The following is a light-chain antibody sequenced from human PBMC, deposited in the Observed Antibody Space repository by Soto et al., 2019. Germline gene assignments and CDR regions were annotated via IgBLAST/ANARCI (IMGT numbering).Light chain of an antibody. CDR1: SGSVSTTFY. V-gene: IGLV8-61*01. CDR2: STN. Sequence: QTVVTQEPSFSVSPGGTVTLTCGFSSGSVSTTFYPSWYQQTPGQAPRTLIYSTNTRSSGVPDRFSGSILGNKAALTITGAQADDESDYYCVLYMGGGISVFGGGTKLTVL. CDR3: VLYMGGGISV. J-gene: IGLJ2*01.